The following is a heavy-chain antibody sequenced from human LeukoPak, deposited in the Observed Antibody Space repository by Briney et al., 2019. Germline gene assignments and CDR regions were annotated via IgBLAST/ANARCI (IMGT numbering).Heavy chain of an antibody. D-gene: IGHD4-17*01. CDR2: IYYSRST. Sequence: SEALSLPCTVSGGSIISGSYYWSWIRQPAGKGLEWIGSIYYSRSTYYNPSLKSRVTISVDTSKNQFSLKLSSVTAADTAVYYCARVPTVTFFDYWGQGTLVTVSS. V-gene: IGHV4-39*01. J-gene: IGHJ4*02. CDR1: GGSIISGSYY. CDR3: ARVPTVTFFDY.